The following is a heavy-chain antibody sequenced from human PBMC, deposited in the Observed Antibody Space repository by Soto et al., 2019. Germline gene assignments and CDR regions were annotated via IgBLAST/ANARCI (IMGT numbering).Heavy chain of an antibody. J-gene: IGHJ4*02. D-gene: IGHD3-16*02. CDR2: ISYDGSNK. V-gene: IGHV3-30-3*01. CDR1: GFTFSSYA. CDR3: VRGGLMITFGGVSGIKFPKAKKTFDY. Sequence: GGSLRLSCAASGFTFSSYAMHWVRQAPGKGLEWVAVISYDGSNKYYADSVKGRFTISRDNSKNTLYLQMNSLRAEDTAVYYCVRGGLMITFGGVSGIKFPKAKKTFDYWGKGTLVPVYS.